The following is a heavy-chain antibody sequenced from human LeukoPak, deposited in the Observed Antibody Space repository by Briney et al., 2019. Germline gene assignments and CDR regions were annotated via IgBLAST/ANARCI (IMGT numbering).Heavy chain of an antibody. CDR2: IYHSGST. CDR1: GYSISSSYY. D-gene: IGHD6-19*01. CDR3: ARGVAVAANWFDP. Sequence: PSETLSLTCAVSGYSISSSYYWGWIRQPPGKGLEWIGSIYHSGSTYYNPSLKSRVTMSVDTSKNQFSLRLGSVTAADTAVYYCARGVAVAANWFDPWGQGTLVTVSS. J-gene: IGHJ5*02. V-gene: IGHV4-38-2*01.